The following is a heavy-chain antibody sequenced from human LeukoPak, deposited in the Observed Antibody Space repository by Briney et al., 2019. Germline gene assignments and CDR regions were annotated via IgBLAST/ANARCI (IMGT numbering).Heavy chain of an antibody. J-gene: IGHJ4*02. Sequence: SGGSLRLSCAASGFTFSSYAMSWLRQAPEKGLEWVSGISSSGGSTYYADSVKGRFTISRDNSKNTLYLQMNSLRAEDTALYYCAKRRLIADRGLDYWGQGTLVTVSS. CDR3: AKRRLIADRGLDY. V-gene: IGHV3-23*01. CDR1: GFTFSSYA. CDR2: ISSSGGST. D-gene: IGHD3-16*02.